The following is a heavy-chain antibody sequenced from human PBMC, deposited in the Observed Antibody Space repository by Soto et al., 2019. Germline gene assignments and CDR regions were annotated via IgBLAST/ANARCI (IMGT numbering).Heavy chain of an antibody. Sequence: EVRLLESGGGLVQPGGSLRLSCAASGFTFSVYAMIWVRQAPGKGLEWVSGISGSGDSTHYADSVKGRFTVSRDNSKSMLYLQTNSLRAEDTAIYYCAKALYGGFTYWGQGTLVTVSS. J-gene: IGHJ4*02. CDR2: ISGSGDST. CDR1: GFTFSVYA. V-gene: IGHV3-23*01. D-gene: IGHD3-10*01. CDR3: AKALYGGFTY.